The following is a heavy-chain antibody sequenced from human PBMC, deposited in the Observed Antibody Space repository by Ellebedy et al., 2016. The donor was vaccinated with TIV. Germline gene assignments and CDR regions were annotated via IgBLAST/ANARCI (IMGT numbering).Heavy chain of an antibody. CDR2: IYRGGGTT. CDR1: GFTFSTYA. V-gene: IGHV3-23*01. CDR3: AKDQVGGDGRWVFDP. Sequence: PGGSLRLSCAASGFTFSTYATAWVRQTPGKGLEWVSGIYRGGGTTYYADSVKGRFTISRDNSKNTMYLQMNSLRAEDTAIYYCAKDQVGGDGRWVFDPWGQGTMVTVSS. J-gene: IGHJ3*01. D-gene: IGHD3-16*01.